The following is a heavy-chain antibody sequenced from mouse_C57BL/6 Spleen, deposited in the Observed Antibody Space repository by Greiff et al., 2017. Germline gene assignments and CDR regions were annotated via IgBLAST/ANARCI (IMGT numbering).Heavy chain of an antibody. V-gene: IGHV1-64*01. CDR3: AREEYDGYYFGFAY. Sequence: VKLKQPGAELVKPGASVKLSCKASGYTFTSYWMHWVKQRPGQGLEWIGMIHPNSGSTNYNEKFKSKATLTVDKSSSTAYMQLSSLTSEDSAVYYCAREEYDGYYFGFAYWGQGTLVTVSA. D-gene: IGHD2-3*01. J-gene: IGHJ3*01. CDR1: GYTFTSYW. CDR2: IHPNSGST.